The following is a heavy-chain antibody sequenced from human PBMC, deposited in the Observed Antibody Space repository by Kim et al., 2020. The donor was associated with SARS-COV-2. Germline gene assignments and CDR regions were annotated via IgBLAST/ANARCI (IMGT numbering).Heavy chain of an antibody. Sequence: SETLSLTCTVSGGSISSGSYYWSWIRQPAGKGLEWIGRIYTSGSTNYNPSLKSRVTISVDTSKNQFSLKLSSVTAADTAVYYCARGDEAVADDYWGQGTLVTVSS. CDR2: IYTSGST. J-gene: IGHJ4*02. CDR3: ARGDEAVADDY. V-gene: IGHV4-61*02. D-gene: IGHD6-19*01. CDR1: GGSISSGSYY.